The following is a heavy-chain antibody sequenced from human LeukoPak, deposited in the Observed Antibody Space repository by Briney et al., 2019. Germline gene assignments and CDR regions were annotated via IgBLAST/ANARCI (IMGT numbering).Heavy chain of an antibody. CDR2: INPNSGGT. CDR1: GYTFTGYY. D-gene: IGHD6-13*01. Sequence: GASVKVSCKASGYTFTGYYMHWVRPAPGQGLEWMGWINPNSGGTNYAQKFQGRVTMTRDTSISTAYMELSRLRSDDTAVYYCARVSARIAAAGTIFDYWGQGTLVTVSS. V-gene: IGHV1-2*02. J-gene: IGHJ4*02. CDR3: ARVSARIAAAGTIFDY.